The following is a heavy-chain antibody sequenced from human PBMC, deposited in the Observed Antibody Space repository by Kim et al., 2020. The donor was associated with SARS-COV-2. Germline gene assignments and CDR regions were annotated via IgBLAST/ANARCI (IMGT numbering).Heavy chain of an antibody. J-gene: IGHJ4*02. CDR1: GGSISSYY. CDR2: IYYSGST. V-gene: IGHV4-59*01. D-gene: IGHD6-13*01. CDR3: ARGYDELYSSSFLWGFDY. Sequence: SETLSLTCTVSGGSISSYYWSWIRQPPGKGLEWIGYIYYSGSTNYNPSLKSRVTISVDTSKNQFSLKLSSVTAADTAVYYCARGYDELYSSSFLWGFDYWGQGTLVTVSS.